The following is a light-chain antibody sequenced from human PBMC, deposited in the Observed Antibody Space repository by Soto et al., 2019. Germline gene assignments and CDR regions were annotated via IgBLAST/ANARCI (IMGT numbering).Light chain of an antibody. CDR1: QSVSNNY. V-gene: IGKV3-11*01. J-gene: IGKJ5*01. CDR3: QQRSNLIT. Sequence: EIVLTHSPGTLSLSPWEIATLSCRASQSVSNNYLAWYQQKPGQAPRLLIYDASNRATGIPARFSGSGSGTDFTLTISSLEPEDFAVYYCQQRSNLITFGQGTRLEIK. CDR2: DAS.